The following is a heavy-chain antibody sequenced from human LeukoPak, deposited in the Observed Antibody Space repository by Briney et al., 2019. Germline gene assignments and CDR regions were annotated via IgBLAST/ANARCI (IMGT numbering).Heavy chain of an antibody. D-gene: IGHD1-1*01. CDR2: VGISSGNT. CDR1: GFTFSSYS. V-gene: IGHV3-48*04. Sequence: GGSLRLSCAASGFTFSSYSMNRVRQAPGKGLEWISWVGISSGNTKYADSVKGRFTISGDNAKNSLYLQMNSLRVEDTAVYYCARDHNYAFDNWGQGTLVTVSS. CDR3: ARDHNYAFDN. J-gene: IGHJ4*02.